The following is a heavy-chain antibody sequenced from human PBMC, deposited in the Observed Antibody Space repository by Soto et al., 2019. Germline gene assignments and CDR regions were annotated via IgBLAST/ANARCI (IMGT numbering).Heavy chain of an antibody. CDR3: ARNPRAVAAMHMDV. V-gene: IGHV1-69*04. CDR2: IIPILGIG. D-gene: IGHD6-19*01. J-gene: IGHJ6*03. Sequence: QVQLVQSGAEVKKPGSSVKVPCKASGGTFSSYAFNWVRQAPGQGLEWMGRIIPILGIGDYAQRFQGRVTITADKSTSTVYMELSSLRSEDTAVYYCARNPRAVAAMHMDVWGKGTMVTVSS. CDR1: GGTFSSYA.